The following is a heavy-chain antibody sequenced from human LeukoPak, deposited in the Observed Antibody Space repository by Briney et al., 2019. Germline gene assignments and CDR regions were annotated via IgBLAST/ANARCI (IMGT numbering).Heavy chain of an antibody. CDR2: INHSGST. J-gene: IGHJ4*02. CDR3: ARLIAAAGTGGGSGYYFDY. CDR1: GGSFSGYY. Sequence: PSETLSLTCAVYGGSFSGYYWSWIRQPPGKGLEWIGEINHSGSTNYNPSLKSRVTISVDTSKNQFSLKLSSVTAADTAVYYCARLIAAAGTGGGSGYYFDYWGQGTLVTVSS. V-gene: IGHV4-34*01. D-gene: IGHD6-13*01.